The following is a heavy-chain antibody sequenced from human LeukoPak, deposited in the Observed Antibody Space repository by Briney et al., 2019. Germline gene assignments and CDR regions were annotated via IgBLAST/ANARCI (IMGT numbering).Heavy chain of an antibody. V-gene: IGHV1-24*01. CDR1: GYTLTELS. CDR2: FDPEDGET. D-gene: IGHD1-26*01. Sequence: ASVKVSCKVSGYTLTELSMHWVRQAPGKGLEWMGGFDPEDGETIYAQKFQGRVTMTEDTSTDTAYMELSSLRSEDTAVYYCATPVYSGSYWRGAFDIWGQGTMVTVSS. CDR3: ATPVYSGSYWRGAFDI. J-gene: IGHJ3*02.